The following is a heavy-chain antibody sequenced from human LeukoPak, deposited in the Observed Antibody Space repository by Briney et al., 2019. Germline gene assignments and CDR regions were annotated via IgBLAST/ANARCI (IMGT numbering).Heavy chain of an antibody. CDR3: VRGAKCSGGGCDSKEYVYYFDY. J-gene: IGHJ4*02. CDR1: GYTFSNND. D-gene: IGHD6-25*01. CDR2: MNPISGNT. V-gene: IGHV1-8*03. Sequence: ASVKVSCKASGYTFSNNDINWVRQATGQGLEWMGWMNPISGNTGFAQKFQGRVTISRSTSISTAYMELSSLRSDDTAVYYCVRGAKCSGGGCDSKEYVYYFDYWGQGTLVTVSS.